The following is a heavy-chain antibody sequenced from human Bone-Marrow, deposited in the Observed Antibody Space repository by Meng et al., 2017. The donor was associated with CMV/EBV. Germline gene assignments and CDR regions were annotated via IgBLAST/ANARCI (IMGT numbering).Heavy chain of an antibody. CDR1: GYTFIGYY. CDR3: ARVSLDTTIVRDNYYGMDV. J-gene: IGHJ6*02. V-gene: IGHV1-18*04. D-gene: IGHD5-18*01. Sequence: ASVKVSCKASGYTFIGYYMHWVRQAPGQGLEWMGRISAYNGNTNYAQKLQGRVTMTTDTSTSTAYMELRSLRSDDTAVFYCARVSLDTTIVRDNYYGMDVWGQGTTVTVSS. CDR2: ISAYNGNT.